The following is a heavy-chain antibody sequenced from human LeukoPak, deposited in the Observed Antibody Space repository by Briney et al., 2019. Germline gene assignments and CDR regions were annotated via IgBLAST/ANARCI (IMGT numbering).Heavy chain of an antibody. D-gene: IGHD3-10*02. J-gene: IGHJ4*02. V-gene: IGHV3-74*01. CDR1: GFTFNTNW. CDR2: INGDGSTT. CDR3: ARDRYYVPDN. Sequence: PGGSLRLSCAAFGFTFNTNWMHRVRQAPGKGLVWVSCINGDGSTTTYADSVKGRFTISRDNAKNTVYLQINNLRAEDTAVYYCARDRYYVPDNWGQGTLVTVSS.